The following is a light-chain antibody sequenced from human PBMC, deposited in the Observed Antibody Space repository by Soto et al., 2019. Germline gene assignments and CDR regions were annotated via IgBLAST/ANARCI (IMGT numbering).Light chain of an antibody. V-gene: IGKV3D-15*01. CDR1: QSVSSN. Sequence: EIVMTQSPATLSVSPGERATLSCRASQSVSSNLAWYQQKPGQAPRLLIYGASTRATGIPARFSGSGSGTEFTLTISRLQSEDFAVYYCQQYNNWPPKFGQGTKVEIK. CDR2: GAS. J-gene: IGKJ1*01. CDR3: QQYNNWPPK.